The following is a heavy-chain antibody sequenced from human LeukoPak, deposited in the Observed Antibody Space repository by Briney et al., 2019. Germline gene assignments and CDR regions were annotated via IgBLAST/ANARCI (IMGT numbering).Heavy chain of an antibody. Sequence: PGGSLRLSCAASGFTFDDYAMHWVRQAPGKGLEWVSGISWNSGSIGYADSVKGRFTISRDNSKNTLYLQMSSLRAEDTAVYYCARAQDSGMDVWGQGTTVTVSS. CDR3: ARAQDSGMDV. D-gene: IGHD2-15*01. CDR2: ISWNSGSI. J-gene: IGHJ6*02. V-gene: IGHV3-9*01. CDR1: GFTFDDYA.